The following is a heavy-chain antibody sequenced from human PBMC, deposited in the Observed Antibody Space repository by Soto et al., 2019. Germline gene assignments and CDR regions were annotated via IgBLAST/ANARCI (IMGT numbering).Heavy chain of an antibody. Sequence: QVQLQESGPGLVKPSETLSLTCTVSGGSISSYYWSWIRQPPGKGLEWIGYIYYSGSTNYNPSLKSRVTVSVDTSKNQFSLKLSSVTAADTAVYYCARHGGGYCSGGSCYSVAAHYYYYGMDVWGQGTTVTVSS. D-gene: IGHD2-15*01. CDR1: GGSISSYY. CDR3: ARHGGGYCSGGSCYSVAAHYYYYGMDV. CDR2: IYYSGST. V-gene: IGHV4-59*08. J-gene: IGHJ6*02.